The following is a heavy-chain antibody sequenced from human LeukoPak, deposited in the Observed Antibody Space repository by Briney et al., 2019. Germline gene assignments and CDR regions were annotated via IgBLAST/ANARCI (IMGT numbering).Heavy chain of an antibody. CDR2: ISGSGGST. Sequence: GGSLRLSCAASGFTFSSYAMSWVRQAPGKGQEWVSAISGSGGSTYYADSVKGRFTISRDNSKNTLYLQMNSLRAEDTAVYYCAKDTPSGYDVLIDYWGQGTLVTVSS. CDR1: GFTFSSYA. D-gene: IGHD5-12*01. J-gene: IGHJ4*02. CDR3: AKDTPSGYDVLIDY. V-gene: IGHV3-23*01.